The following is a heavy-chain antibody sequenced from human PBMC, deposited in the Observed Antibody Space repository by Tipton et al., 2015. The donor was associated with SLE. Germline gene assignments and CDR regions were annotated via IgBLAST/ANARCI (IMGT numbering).Heavy chain of an antibody. D-gene: IGHD3-10*01. J-gene: IGHJ4*02. CDR2: INHSGST. CDR3: ARGLRITMVRGVPFDY. Sequence: TLSLTCAVYVGSFSDYYWNWIRQPPGKGLEWIGEINHSGSTNYNPSLKSRVTISVDTSKNQFSLKLSSVTAADTAVYYCARGLRITMVRGVPFDYWGQGTLVTVSS. V-gene: IGHV4-34*01. CDR1: VGSFSDYY.